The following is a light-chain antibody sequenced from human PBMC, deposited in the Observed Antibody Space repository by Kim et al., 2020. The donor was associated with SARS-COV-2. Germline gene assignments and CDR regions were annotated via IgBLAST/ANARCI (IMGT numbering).Light chain of an antibody. CDR3: QSYDGTSAV. V-gene: IGLV6-57*03. J-gene: IGLJ3*02. Sequence: LTQPHSVSQSPGKTVVISCTRSRGNFASSYVQWFQQRPGSVPTTVIFKDHQRPSGVPDRFSGSVASSSNSASLTISGLKTEDESDYYCQSYDGTSAVFGGGTQLTVL. CDR2: KDH. CDR1: RGNFASSY.